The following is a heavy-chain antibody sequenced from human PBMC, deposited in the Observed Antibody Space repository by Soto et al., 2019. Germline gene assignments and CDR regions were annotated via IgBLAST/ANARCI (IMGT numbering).Heavy chain of an antibody. Sequence: GGSLRLSCVGSGFTFGNYAMSWVRQAPGKGLEWVSSITGIDGRTYHADSVKGRFTISRDNPQNTLYLQMNNLRAEDTAMFYCAKDRGPYCSGGICYPPSWFDPWGQGTQVTVSS. V-gene: IGHV3-23*01. CDR2: ITGIDGRT. CDR1: GFTFGNYA. J-gene: IGHJ5*02. D-gene: IGHD2-15*01. CDR3: AKDRGPYCSGGICYPPSWFDP.